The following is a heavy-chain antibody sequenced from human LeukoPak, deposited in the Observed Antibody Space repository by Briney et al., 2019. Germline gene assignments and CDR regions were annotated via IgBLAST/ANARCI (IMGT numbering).Heavy chain of an antibody. Sequence: SETLSLTCAVYGGSFSGYYWSWIRQPPGKGLEWIGEINHSGSTNYNPSLKSRVTISVDTSKNQFSLKLSSVTAADTAVYYCARLLNRIAVAGIPPDAFDIWGQGTMVTVSS. D-gene: IGHD6-19*01. V-gene: IGHV4-34*01. CDR3: ARLLNRIAVAGIPPDAFDI. J-gene: IGHJ3*02. CDR2: INHSGST. CDR1: GGSFSGYY.